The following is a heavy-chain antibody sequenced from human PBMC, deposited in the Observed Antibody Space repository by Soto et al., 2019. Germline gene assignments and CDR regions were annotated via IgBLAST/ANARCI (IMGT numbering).Heavy chain of an antibody. J-gene: IGHJ6*02. CDR3: ARLIYDSTGYYYVPKGMDV. D-gene: IGHD3-22*01. Sequence: GESLKISCKGSGYSFTSYWISWVRQMPGKGLEWMGRIDPSDSYTNYSPSFQGHVTISADKSISTAYLQWSSLKASDTAMYYCARLIYDSTGYYYVPKGMDVWGQGTTVTVSS. V-gene: IGHV5-10-1*01. CDR1: GYSFTSYW. CDR2: IDPSDSYT.